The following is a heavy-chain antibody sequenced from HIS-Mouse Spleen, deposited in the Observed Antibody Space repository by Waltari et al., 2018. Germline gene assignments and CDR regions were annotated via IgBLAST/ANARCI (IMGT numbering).Heavy chain of an antibody. J-gene: IGHJ6*02. D-gene: IGHD5-12*01. CDR3: AREPLRDGYNSYYYYGMDV. V-gene: IGHV1-2*02. CDR2: INPNRGGT. Sequence: QVQLVQSGAEVKKPGASVKVSCKASGYTFTGYYMHWVRQAPGQGLEWMGCINPNRGGTNYAQKLQGRVTMSRDTSISTAYMELSRLRSDETAVYYCAREPLRDGYNSYYYYGMDVWGQGTTVTVSS. CDR1: GYTFTGYY.